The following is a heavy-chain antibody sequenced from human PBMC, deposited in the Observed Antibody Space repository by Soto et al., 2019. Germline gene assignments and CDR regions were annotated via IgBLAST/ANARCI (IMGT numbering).Heavy chain of an antibody. CDR2: FIAMLGTP. CDR1: GGTFGSHG. CDR3: ARGAMANFDY. Sequence: QVQLVQSGAEVKTPGSSVKVSCKASGGTFGSHGIAWVRQAPGQGLEWMGGFIAMLGTPTYAKRFQGRATITADESLTSSYLELRSLRSEDTAVYFGARGAMANFDYWGQGTVVTVSS. J-gene: IGHJ4*02. D-gene: IGHD5-18*01. V-gene: IGHV1-69*01.